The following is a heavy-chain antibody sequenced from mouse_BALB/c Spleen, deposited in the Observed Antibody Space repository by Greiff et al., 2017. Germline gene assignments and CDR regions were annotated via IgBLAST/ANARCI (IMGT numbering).Heavy chain of an antibody. CDR3: ARYHYDYALDY. Sequence: VQLQQSGPELVKPGASVKLSCKASGYTFTSYWMHWVKQRPGQGLEWIGEINPSNGRTNYNEKFKSKATLTVDKSSSTAYMQLSSLTSEDSAVYYCARYHYDYALDYWGQGTTLTVSS. CDR1: GYTFTSYW. CDR2: INPSNGRT. J-gene: IGHJ2*01. D-gene: IGHD2-4*01. V-gene: IGHV1S81*02.